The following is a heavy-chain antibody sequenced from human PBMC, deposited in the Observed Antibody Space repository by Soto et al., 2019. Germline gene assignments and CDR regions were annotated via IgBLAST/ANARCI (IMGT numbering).Heavy chain of an antibody. CDR3: ARDLSQDRAGYSSSPDGTARDY. Sequence: QVQLVESGGGVVQPGRSPRLSCAASGFTFSSYAMHWVRQAPGKGLEWVAVISYDGSNKYYADSVKGRFTISRDNSKNTLYLQMNSLRAEDTAVYYCARDLSQDRAGYSSSPDGTARDYWGQGTLVTVSS. J-gene: IGHJ4*02. CDR1: GFTFSSYA. D-gene: IGHD6-13*01. CDR2: ISYDGSNK. V-gene: IGHV3-30-3*01.